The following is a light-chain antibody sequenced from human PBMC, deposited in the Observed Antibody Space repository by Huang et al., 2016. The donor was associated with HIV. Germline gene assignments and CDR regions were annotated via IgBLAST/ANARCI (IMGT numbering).Light chain of an antibody. CDR1: QSVGTY. V-gene: IGKV3-11*01. J-gene: IGKJ3*01. CDR2: DAS. CDR3: QERFNWPRFT. Sequence: EIVLTQSPATLSLSPGKRGTLSCRASQSVGTYLAWYHQKPGQSPILLIYDASSTATVIPAMFSGSGSGTNFTLTISRLEPEDFAVYFCQERFNWPRFTFGPGTKVDI.